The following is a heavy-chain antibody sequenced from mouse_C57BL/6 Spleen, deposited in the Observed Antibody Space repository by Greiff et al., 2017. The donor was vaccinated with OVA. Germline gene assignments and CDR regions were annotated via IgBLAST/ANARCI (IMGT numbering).Heavy chain of an antibody. Sequence: QVQLKQSGAELVRPGASVTLSCKASGYTFTDYEMHWVKQTPVHGLEWIGAIDPETGGTAYNQKFKGKAILTADKSSSTAYMELRSLTSEDSAVYYCTSWDRAYWGQGTLVTVSA. D-gene: IGHD4-1*01. CDR1: GYTFTDYE. V-gene: IGHV1-15*01. CDR3: TSWDRAY. J-gene: IGHJ3*01. CDR2: IDPETGGT.